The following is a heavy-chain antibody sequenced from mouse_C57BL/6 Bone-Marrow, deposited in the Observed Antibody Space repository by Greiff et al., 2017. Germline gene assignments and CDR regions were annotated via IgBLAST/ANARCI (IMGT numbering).Heavy chain of an antibody. Sequence: EVKLMESGGGLVQPGGSLKLSCAASGFTFSDYGMHWVRQAPEKGLGWVSYISSGSSPIYYADTVKGRFTISRDNAKNTLFLQMSSLRSEDTAMYYCATLYYDGSSRYWYFDVWGTGTTVTVSS. D-gene: IGHD1-1*01. J-gene: IGHJ1*03. CDR2: ISSGSSPI. CDR1: GFTFSDYG. CDR3: ATLYYDGSSRYWYFDV. V-gene: IGHV5-17*01.